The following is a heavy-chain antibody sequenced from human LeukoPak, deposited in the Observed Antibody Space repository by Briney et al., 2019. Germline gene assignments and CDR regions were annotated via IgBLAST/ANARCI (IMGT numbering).Heavy chain of an antibody. CDR2: ISYDGSNK. V-gene: IGHV3-30*18. CDR1: GFIFSNSA. J-gene: IGHJ4*02. CDR3: AKDLHDSSGYTPLW. Sequence: QSGGSLRLSCAASGFIFSNSAMHWVRQAPGKGLEWVAVISYDGSNKYYADSVKGRFTISRDNSKNTLYLQMNSLRAEDTAVYYCAKDLHDSSGYTPLWWGQGTLVTVSS. D-gene: IGHD3-22*01.